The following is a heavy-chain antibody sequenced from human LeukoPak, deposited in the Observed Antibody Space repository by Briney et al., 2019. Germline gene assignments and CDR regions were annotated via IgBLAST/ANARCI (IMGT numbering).Heavy chain of an antibody. Sequence: GASVKVSCKVSGYTLTELSMHWVRQAPGKGLEWMGGFDPEDGETIYAQKFQGRVTMTEDTSTDTAYMELSSLRSEDTAAYYCATDPPYYDTLTGYYGPNWFDPWGQGTLVTVSS. CDR2: FDPEDGET. V-gene: IGHV1-24*01. CDR3: ATDPPYYDTLTGYYGPNWFDP. CDR1: GYTLTELS. J-gene: IGHJ5*02. D-gene: IGHD3-9*01.